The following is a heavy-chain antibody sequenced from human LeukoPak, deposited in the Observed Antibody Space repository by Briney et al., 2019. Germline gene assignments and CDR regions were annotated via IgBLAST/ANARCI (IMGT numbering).Heavy chain of an antibody. CDR2: IRSKAYGGTT. J-gene: IGHJ4*02. D-gene: IGHD3-22*01. CDR3: TRGTRPNYYDSSGYLSPRFDY. Sequence: GRSLRLSCTASGFTFGDYAMSWVRQAPGKGLEWVGFIRSKAYGGTTEYAASVKGRFTISRDDSKSIAYLQMNSLKTEDTAVYYCTRGTRPNYYDSSGYLSPRFDYWGQGTLVTVSS. V-gene: IGHV3-49*04. CDR1: GFTFGDYA.